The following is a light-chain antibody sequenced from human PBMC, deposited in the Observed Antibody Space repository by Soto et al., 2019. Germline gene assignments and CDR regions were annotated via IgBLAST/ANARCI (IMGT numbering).Light chain of an antibody. CDR3: SSYTSSSTLGV. CDR2: DVS. V-gene: IGLV2-14*03. CDR1: SSDVGAYDF. Sequence: QSALTQPASVSGSPGQSITISCTGTSSDVGAYDFVSWYQQHPGNAPKLMIYDVSNRPSGVSNRFSGSKSGNTASLTISGLQAEDESDYYCSSYTSSSTLGVFGGGTKLTV. J-gene: IGLJ2*01.